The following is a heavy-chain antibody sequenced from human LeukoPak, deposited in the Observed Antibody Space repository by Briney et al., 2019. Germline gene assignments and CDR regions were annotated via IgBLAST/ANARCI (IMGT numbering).Heavy chain of an antibody. D-gene: IGHD2-2*01. CDR3: ASQLRMPVVPAATRPGRAPLDY. CDR1: GGSISSSSYY. V-gene: IGHV4-39*01. J-gene: IGHJ4*02. CDR2: IYYSGST. Sequence: SETLSLTCTVSGGSISSSSYYWGWIRQPPGKGLEWIGSIYYSGSTYYNPSLKSRVTISVDTSKNQFSLKLSSVTAADTAVYYCASQLRMPVVPAATRPGRAPLDYWGQGTLVTVSS.